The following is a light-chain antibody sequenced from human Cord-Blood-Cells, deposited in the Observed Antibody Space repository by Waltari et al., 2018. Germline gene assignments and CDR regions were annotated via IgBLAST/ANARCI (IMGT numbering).Light chain of an antibody. CDR2: DAS. CDR3: QQYNSYST. Sequence: IQMTQSPSTLSASGGDRVTITCRASPSISSWLAWYQQKPGKAPKLLIYDASSLESGVPSRFSGSGSGTEFTLTISSLQPDDFATYYCQQYNSYSTFGQGTKVEIK. V-gene: IGKV1-5*01. J-gene: IGKJ1*01. CDR1: PSISSW.